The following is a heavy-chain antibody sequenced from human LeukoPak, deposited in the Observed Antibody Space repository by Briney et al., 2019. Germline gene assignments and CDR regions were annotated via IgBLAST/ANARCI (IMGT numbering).Heavy chain of an antibody. CDR1: GGSMSSHY. CDR3: ARGGSSGWYGIDY. CDR2: VYYSGST. V-gene: IGHV4-59*11. Sequence: PSETLSLTCTVSGGSMSSHYWRWLRQPPGKGVEGIGCVYYSGSTNYNPSLKSRVTISGDKSKNQFSLDLSSVTAADTAVYYCARGGSSGWYGIDYWGQGTLVTVSS. D-gene: IGHD6-19*01. J-gene: IGHJ4*02.